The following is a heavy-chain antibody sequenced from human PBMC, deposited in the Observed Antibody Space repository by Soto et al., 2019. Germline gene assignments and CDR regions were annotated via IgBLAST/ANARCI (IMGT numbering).Heavy chain of an antibody. V-gene: IGHV4-4*02. J-gene: IGHJ4*02. Sequence: KSSETLSLTCAVSGGSISSSNWWSWVRQPPGKGLEWIGEIYHSGSTNYNPSLKSRVTISVDKSKNQFSLKLSSVTAADTAVYYCASVLGYSYGYSDYWGQGTLVTVSS. CDR1: GGSISSSNW. D-gene: IGHD5-18*01. CDR3: ASVLGYSYGYSDY. CDR2: IYHSGST.